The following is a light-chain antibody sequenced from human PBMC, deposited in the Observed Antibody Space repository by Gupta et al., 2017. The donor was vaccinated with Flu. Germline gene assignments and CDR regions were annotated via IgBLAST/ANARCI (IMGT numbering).Light chain of an antibody. Sequence: SVLAQPPSASGTPGQRVTISCSGSSSNIDRYTVNWYQPVPGTAPKPLIFGNHQRPSGVPVRFSGSKSGTSASLAISGLQSEDEADYYCAAWDDSLNGHYVFGTGTEVTVL. V-gene: IGLV1-44*01. J-gene: IGLJ1*01. CDR1: SSNIDRYT. CDR3: AAWDDSLNGHYV. CDR2: GNH.